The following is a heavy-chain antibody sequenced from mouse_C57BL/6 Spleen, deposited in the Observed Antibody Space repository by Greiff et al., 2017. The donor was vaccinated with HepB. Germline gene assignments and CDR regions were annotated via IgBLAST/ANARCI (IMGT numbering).Heavy chain of an antibody. V-gene: IGHV1-15*01. CDR1: GYTFTDYE. D-gene: IGHD4-1*01. J-gene: IGHJ2*01. Sequence: QVQLKESGAELVRPGASVTLSCKASGYTFTDYEMHWVKQTPVHGLEWIGAIDPETGGTAYNQKFKGKAILTADKSSSTAYMELRSLTSEDSAVYYCTKIKNWDLYYFDYWGQGTTLTVSS. CDR2: IDPETGGT. CDR3: TKIKNWDLYYFDY.